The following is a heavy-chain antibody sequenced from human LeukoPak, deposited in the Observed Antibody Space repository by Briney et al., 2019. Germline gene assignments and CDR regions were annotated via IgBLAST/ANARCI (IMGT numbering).Heavy chain of an antibody. D-gene: IGHD1/OR15-1a*01. CDR1: GGSIISYY. CDR3: ARHGGTPAINDAFDI. J-gene: IGHJ3*02. CDR2: IYYNGRT. V-gene: IGHV4-59*08. Sequence: SETLSLTCTVSGGSIISYYWSWIRQPPGKGLEWIGYIYYNGRTTYHPSLTRRVTISVDTSNNQFSLNLSSVSAADTAVYYCARHGGTPAINDAFDIWGQGTIVTVSS.